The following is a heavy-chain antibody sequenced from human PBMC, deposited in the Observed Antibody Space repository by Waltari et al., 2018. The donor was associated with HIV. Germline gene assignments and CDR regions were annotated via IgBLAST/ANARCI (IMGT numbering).Heavy chain of an antibody. CDR2: SRNKANSYTT. J-gene: IGHJ4*02. D-gene: IGHD6-19*01. Sequence: AASGFTFSDRYMDWVRQAPGKGLEWVARSRNKANSYTTEYAASVKGRFTISRDESANSLFLRMNSLKTEDTAVYYCAASEPRSGWRSFDYWGQGSLVTVSS. CDR1: GFTFSDRY. V-gene: IGHV3-72*01. CDR3: AASEPRSGWRSFDY.